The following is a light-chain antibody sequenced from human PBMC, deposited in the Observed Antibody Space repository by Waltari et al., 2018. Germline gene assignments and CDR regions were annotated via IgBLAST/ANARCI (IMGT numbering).Light chain of an antibody. CDR1: SSDVGTYTF. CDR2: EGN. V-gene: IGLV2-23*01. Sequence: QSALTQPASVSGSPGQSITISCTGTSSDVGTYTFSSWYQQNPGKAPKLLIYEGNTRPSGVSSRFSGSKAGNTASLTISGLQAEDEADYYCYSYAGSGTWVFGGGTKLTVL. CDR3: YSYAGSGTWV. J-gene: IGLJ3*02.